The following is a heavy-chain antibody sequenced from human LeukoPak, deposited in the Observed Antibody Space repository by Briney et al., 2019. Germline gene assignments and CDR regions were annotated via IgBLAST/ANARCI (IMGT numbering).Heavy chain of an antibody. CDR3: ARDSRLLWFGELSPPDY. Sequence: GRSLRLSCAASGFTFSSYAMHWVRQAPGKGLEWVAVISYDGSNKYYADSVKGRFTISRDNSKNTLYLQINSLRAEDTAVYYCARDSRLLWFGELSPPDYWGQGTLVTVSS. D-gene: IGHD3-10*01. CDR1: GFTFSSYA. V-gene: IGHV3-30*04. CDR2: ISYDGSNK. J-gene: IGHJ4*02.